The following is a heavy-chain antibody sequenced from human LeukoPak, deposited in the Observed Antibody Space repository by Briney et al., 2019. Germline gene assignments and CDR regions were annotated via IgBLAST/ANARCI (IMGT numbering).Heavy chain of an antibody. D-gene: IGHD2-15*01. J-gene: IGHJ4*02. CDR1: GYSISNDYY. CDR3: ARAVSTGYCSFMSCPNPFDY. Sequence: SETLSLTCAVSGYSISNDYYWGWIRQPPGEGLEWIGSIYHSGSTYYNPSLKSRVTISVHTSKNQFSLKVSSVTAADTAVYYCARAVSTGYCSFMSCPNPFDYWGQGTLVIVSS. V-gene: IGHV4-38-2*01. CDR2: IYHSGST.